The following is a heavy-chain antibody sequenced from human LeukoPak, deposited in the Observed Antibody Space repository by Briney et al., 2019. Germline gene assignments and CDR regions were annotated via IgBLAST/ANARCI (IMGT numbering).Heavy chain of an antibody. D-gene: IGHD1-14*01. CDR3: ARGRRLRGWFDP. V-gene: IGHV1-8*01. Sequence: ASVKVSCKASGYTFTSYDINWVRQATGQGLEWMGWMNPNSGNTGYAQKFRGRVTMTRNTSISTAYMELSSLRSEDTAVYYCARGRRLRGWFDPWGQGTLVTVSS. CDR2: MNPNSGNT. CDR1: GYTFTSYD. J-gene: IGHJ5*02.